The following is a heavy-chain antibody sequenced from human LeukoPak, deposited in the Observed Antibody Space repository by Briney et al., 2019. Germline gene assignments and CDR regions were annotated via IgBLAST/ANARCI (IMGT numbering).Heavy chain of an antibody. V-gene: IGHV3-23*01. D-gene: IGHD2-2*02. CDR2: ISGSGGST. J-gene: IGHJ6*02. Sequence: GGSLRLSCAASGFTFSSYAMSWVRQAPGKGLEWVSAISGSGGSTYYADSVKGRFTISRDNAKNSLYLQMNGLRAEDTAVYYCAASDCSSTSCYTPLYYYYYYDMDVWGQGTTVTVSS. CDR3: AASDCSSTSCYTPLYYYYYYDMDV. CDR1: GFTFSSYA.